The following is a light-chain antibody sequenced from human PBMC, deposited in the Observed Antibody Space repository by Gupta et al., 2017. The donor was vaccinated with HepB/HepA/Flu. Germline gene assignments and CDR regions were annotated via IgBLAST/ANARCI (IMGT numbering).Light chain of an antibody. J-gene: IGKJ2*01. Sequence: EIVLTQSPATLSLSPGERATLSCRASQSVSSYLAWYQQKPGQAPRLLIYDASNRATGITARFSGSGAGTDLTLTISSREPEDFAVYFCQQRSNWHPRYTFGQGTKLEIK. CDR2: DAS. V-gene: IGKV3-11*01. CDR3: QQRSNWHPRYT. CDR1: QSVSSY.